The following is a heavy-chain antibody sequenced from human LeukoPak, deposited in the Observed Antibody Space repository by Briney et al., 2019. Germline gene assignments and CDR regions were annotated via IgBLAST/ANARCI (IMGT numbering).Heavy chain of an antibody. D-gene: IGHD6-19*01. Sequence: PSQTLSLTCAVSGDSISSGGHSWSWIRQPPGKGLEWIGYVYYSGSAYYNPSLNSRVTMSVDTSKNQFSLKLSSVTAADTAVYYCARAGFGSGWTYDDTWFDPWGQGTLVTVSS. V-gene: IGHV4-30-4*07. CDR1: GDSISSGGHS. CDR3: ARAGFGSGWTYDDTWFDP. J-gene: IGHJ5*02. CDR2: VYYSGSA.